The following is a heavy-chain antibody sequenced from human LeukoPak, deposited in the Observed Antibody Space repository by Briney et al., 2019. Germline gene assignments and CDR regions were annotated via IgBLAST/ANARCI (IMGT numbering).Heavy chain of an antibody. CDR1: EFTFTTYG. J-gene: IGHJ4*02. D-gene: IGHD4-17*01. CDR3: ARDTVLDY. V-gene: IGHV3-30*03. CDR2: ISYDGSNK. Sequence: GGSLRLSCAASEFTFTTYGMHWVRQAPGKGLEWVAVISYDGSNKYYADSVKGRFTISRDNSKNTLYLQMNSLRAEDTAVYYCARDTVLDYWGQGTLVTVSS.